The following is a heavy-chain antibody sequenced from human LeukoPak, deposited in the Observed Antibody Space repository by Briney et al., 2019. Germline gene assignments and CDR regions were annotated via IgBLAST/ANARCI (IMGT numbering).Heavy chain of an antibody. V-gene: IGHV1-18*01. J-gene: IGHJ5*02. D-gene: IGHD6-13*01. Sequence: GASVKVSCKASGYTFTSYGISWVRQAPGQGLEWMGWISAYNGNTNYAQKLQGRVTMTTDTSTSTAYMELRSLSSDDTAVYYCARDYYSSSWSPDWFDPWGQGTLVTVSS. CDR1: GYTFTSYG. CDR2: ISAYNGNT. CDR3: ARDYYSSSWSPDWFDP.